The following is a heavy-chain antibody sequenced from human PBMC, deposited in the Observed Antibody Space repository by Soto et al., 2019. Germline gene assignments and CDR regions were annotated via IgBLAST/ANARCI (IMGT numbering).Heavy chain of an antibody. J-gene: IGHJ3*02. CDR3: AKDLQWERGAALDI. D-gene: IGHD1-26*01. CDR2: ISWNSGSI. V-gene: IGHV3-9*01. CDR1: GFTFDDYA. Sequence: EVQLVESGGGLVQPGRSLRLSCAASGFTFDDYAMHWVRQAPGKGLEWVSGISWNSGSIGYADSVKGRFTISRDNAKNSLYLQMNSLRAEDTALYYCAKDLQWERGAALDIWGQGTMVTVSS.